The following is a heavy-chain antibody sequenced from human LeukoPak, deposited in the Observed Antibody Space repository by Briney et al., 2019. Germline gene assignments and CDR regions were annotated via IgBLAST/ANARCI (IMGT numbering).Heavy chain of an antibody. J-gene: IGHJ4*02. Sequence: SETLSLTCTVSGGSVSSGSYYWGWIRQPPGKGLEWIGNIYYSGSTYYNPSLKSRVTISVETSKNQFSLKLSSVTAADTAVYYCASQTGTTYYYGSGSYYHFDYWGQGTLVTVSS. V-gene: IGHV4-39*07. D-gene: IGHD3-10*01. CDR2: IYYSGST. CDR3: ASQTGTTYYYGSGSYYHFDY. CDR1: GGSVSSGSYY.